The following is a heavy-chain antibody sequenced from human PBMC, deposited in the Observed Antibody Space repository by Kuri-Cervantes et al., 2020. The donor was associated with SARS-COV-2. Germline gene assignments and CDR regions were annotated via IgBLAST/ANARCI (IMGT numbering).Heavy chain of an antibody. V-gene: IGHV3-48*01. CDR3: AKRRYSSSSIYFDY. Sequence: GESLKISCAASGFTFSSYSMNWVRQAPGKGLEWVSYISSSSSTIYYADSVKGRFTISRDNAKNSLYLQMNSLRAEDTAVYYCAKRRYSSSSIYFDYWGQGTLVTVSS. CDR1: GFTFSSYS. CDR2: ISSSSSTI. J-gene: IGHJ4*02. D-gene: IGHD6-6*01.